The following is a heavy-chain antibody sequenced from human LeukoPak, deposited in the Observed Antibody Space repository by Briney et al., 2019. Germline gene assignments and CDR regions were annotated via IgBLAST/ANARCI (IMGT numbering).Heavy chain of an antibody. CDR1: GGSISSYY. Sequence: SETLSLTCTVSGGSISSYYWSWIRQPPGKGLEWIGYNYYSGSTNYNPSLKSRVTISVDTSKNQFSLKLSSVTAADTAVYYCAREAYGGTSGMDVWGQGTTVTVSS. D-gene: IGHD4-23*01. V-gene: IGHV4-59*01. J-gene: IGHJ6*02. CDR3: AREAYGGTSGMDV. CDR2: NYYSGST.